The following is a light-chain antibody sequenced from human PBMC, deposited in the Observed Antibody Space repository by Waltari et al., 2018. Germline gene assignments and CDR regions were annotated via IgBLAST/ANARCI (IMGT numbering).Light chain of an antibody. V-gene: IGKV4-1*01. J-gene: IGKJ3*01. CDR1: QSVFYSSNNNNY. Sequence: DIVMTQSPDSLACSLGERATINCKSSQSVFYSSNNNNYLAWYQQKPGQRPKLHFYWTSTRESGVHDPFSVSASQTAVSLSIDSLQADDVAVYDCQEYYPILPTFGPGTKVEIK. CDR2: WTS. CDR3: QEYYPILPT.